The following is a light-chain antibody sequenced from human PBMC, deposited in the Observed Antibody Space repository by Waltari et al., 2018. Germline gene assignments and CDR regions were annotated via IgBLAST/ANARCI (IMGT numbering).Light chain of an antibody. CDR3: LQYNGEPRT. J-gene: IGKJ1*01. Sequence: DIQMTQSPSTLSASLEDRVTNTCRASQNINTWLAWHQQKPGKAPKLLIYKASTLESGVPSRFSGSGSGTEYTLTISSLQPDDFATYYCLQYNGEPRTFGQGTKVEVK. CDR2: KAS. V-gene: IGKV1-5*03. CDR1: QNINTW.